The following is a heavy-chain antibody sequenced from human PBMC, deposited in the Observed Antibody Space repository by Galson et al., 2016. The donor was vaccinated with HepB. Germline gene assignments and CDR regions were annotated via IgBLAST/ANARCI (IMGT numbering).Heavy chain of an antibody. CDR3: AKGNIDYLPAAPYA. CDR2: ISGGGDST. CDR1: GFTFSSYA. V-gene: IGHV3-23*01. Sequence: SLRLSYAASGFTFSSYAMSWFRQAPGKGLDWVSSISGGGDSTFYAVSVKGRFSISRDNSKDTLYLQLNSLRADDTAVYYCAKGNIDYLPAAPYAWGQGTLVTVSS. J-gene: IGHJ5*02. D-gene: IGHD2-2*01.